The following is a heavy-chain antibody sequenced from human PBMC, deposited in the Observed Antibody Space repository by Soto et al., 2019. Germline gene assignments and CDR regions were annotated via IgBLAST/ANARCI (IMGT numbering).Heavy chain of an antibody. CDR3: AADNWSARVPAAMLPFDY. D-gene: IGHD2-2*01. CDR2: IVVGSGNT. V-gene: IGHV1-58*01. J-gene: IGHJ4*02. Sequence: ASVKVSCKASGFTFTSSAVQWVRQARGQRLEWIGWIVVGSGNTNYAQKFQERVTITRDMSTSTAYMELSSLRSEDTAVYYCAADNWSARVPAAMLPFDYWGQGTLVTVSS. CDR1: GFTFTSSA.